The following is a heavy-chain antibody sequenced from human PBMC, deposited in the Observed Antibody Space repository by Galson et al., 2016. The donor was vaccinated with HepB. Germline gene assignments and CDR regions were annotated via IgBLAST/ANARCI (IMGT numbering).Heavy chain of an antibody. V-gene: IGHV3-15*01. CDR2: IKSHIDGGTT. Sequence: SLRLSCAASGFTFSNVWMTWVRRAPGKGLEWVGRIKSHIDGGTTHYAAPVKGRFSISRDDSRDTLYLQMNSLKTEDTAVYFCTTDRLRGYDYYGMDVWGQGTTVTVS. CDR3: TTDRLRGYDYYGMDV. CDR1: GFTFSNVW. J-gene: IGHJ6*02. D-gene: IGHD5-24*01.